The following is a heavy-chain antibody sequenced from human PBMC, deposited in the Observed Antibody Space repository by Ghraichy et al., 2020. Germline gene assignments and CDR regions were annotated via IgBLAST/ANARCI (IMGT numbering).Heavy chain of an antibody. CDR3: ARDRHSSSWYTQIGLDP. V-gene: IGHV4-59*01. CDR2: IYYSGTT. Sequence: SETLSLTCTVSGGSISGYYWSWIRQPPGKGLEWIGYIYYSGTTNYNPSLKSRVTISVDTSKNQFSLKLSSVTAADTAVYYCARDRHSSSWYTQIGLDPWGQGTLVTVSS. CDR1: GGSISGYY. D-gene: IGHD6-13*01. J-gene: IGHJ5*02.